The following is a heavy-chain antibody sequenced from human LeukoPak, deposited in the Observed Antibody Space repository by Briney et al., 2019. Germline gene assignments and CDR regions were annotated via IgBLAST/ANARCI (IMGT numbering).Heavy chain of an antibody. CDR1: GFTFSSYE. J-gene: IGHJ4*02. Sequence: PGGSLRLSCAASGFTFSSYEMNWVRQAPGKGLEWVSYISSSGSIIYYADSVKGRFTISRDKAKNSLYLQMSSLRAEDTAVYYCAREGAVRGYCFDYWGQGTLVTVSS. D-gene: IGHD1-26*01. CDR2: ISSSGSII. V-gene: IGHV3-48*03. CDR3: AREGAVRGYCFDY.